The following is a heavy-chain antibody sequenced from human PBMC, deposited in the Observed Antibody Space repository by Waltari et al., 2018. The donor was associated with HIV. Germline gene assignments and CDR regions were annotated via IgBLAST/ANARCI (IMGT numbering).Heavy chain of an antibody. Sequence: QVHLEQWGTGLLTPSETLSLTCAVYGGSFSGYYWSWIRQPPGKGLEWIGEINHSGSTNYIPSLKSRVTMSLDTSKNQFSLRVTSMTAADTAVYYCTRGPTRGVISSWGQGTLVIVSS. CDR3: TRGPTRGVISS. V-gene: IGHV4-34*01. D-gene: IGHD3-16*02. CDR1: GGSFSGYY. J-gene: IGHJ5*02. CDR2: INHSGST.